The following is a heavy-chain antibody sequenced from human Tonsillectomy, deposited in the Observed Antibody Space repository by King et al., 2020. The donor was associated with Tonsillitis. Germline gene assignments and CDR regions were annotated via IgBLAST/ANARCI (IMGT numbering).Heavy chain of an antibody. D-gene: IGHD3-22*01. Sequence: VQLVESGGGVVQPGRSLRLSCAASGFTFSSYGMHWVRQAPGKGLKWVAVISYDGNNKYYADSVKGRFSISKDNSKNTLYLRMNSLRAEDTAVYYCAKGYDSSGYYSEYFDLWGRGTLVTVSS. CDR1: GFTFSSYG. CDR3: AKGYDSSGYYSEYFDL. J-gene: IGHJ2*01. V-gene: IGHV3-30*18. CDR2: ISYDGNNK.